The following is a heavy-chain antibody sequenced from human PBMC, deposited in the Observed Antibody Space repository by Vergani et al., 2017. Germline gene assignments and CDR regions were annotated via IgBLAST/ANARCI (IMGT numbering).Heavy chain of an antibody. D-gene: IGHD3-22*01. CDR2: IYHSGST. V-gene: IGHV4-38-2*02. J-gene: IGHJ6*03. Sequence: QVQLQESGPGLVKPSETLSLTCTVSGYSISSGYYWGWIRQPPGKGLEWIGSIYHSGSTYYNPSLKSRVTISVDTSKNQFSLKLSSVTAADTAVYYCARGDNYYDSSGYYPRYYYYMDVWGKGTTVTVSS. CDR1: GYSISSGYY. CDR3: ARGDNYYDSSGYYPRYYYYMDV.